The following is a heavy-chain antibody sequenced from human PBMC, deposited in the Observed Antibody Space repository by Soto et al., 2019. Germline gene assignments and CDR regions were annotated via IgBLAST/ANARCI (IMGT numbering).Heavy chain of an antibody. V-gene: IGHV5-51*01. CDR3: ARHQAAAPEPFDALDI. CDR2: IYPGVSDT. D-gene: IGHD6-25*01. CDR1: GFIFATSW. Sequence: GESLKISCKGSGFIFATSWIGWVRQMPGKGLEWMGIIYPGVSDTKYSPSFQGLVTISADKSVTTAYLQCSSLRASDTAMYYCARHQAAAPEPFDALDIWGQGTMVTVSS. J-gene: IGHJ3*02.